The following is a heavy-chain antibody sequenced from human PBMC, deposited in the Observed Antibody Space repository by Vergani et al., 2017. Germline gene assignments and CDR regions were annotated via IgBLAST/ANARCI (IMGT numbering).Heavy chain of an antibody. V-gene: IGHV4-61*02. J-gene: IGHJ4*02. CDR2: IHTSGST. Sequence: QVQLQESGPGLVKTPQTLSLTCTVSGGSINSHNYYWSCIRQPAGKGVEWLGRIHTSGSTNNNPSLKSRCTMSEDTSKNQFSLKLTSVTAADTAVYFCARGSCLGGSCYKPLFDYWGQGILVTVSS. CDR1: GGSINSHNYY. D-gene: IGHD2-15*01. CDR3: ARGSCLGGSCYKPLFDY.